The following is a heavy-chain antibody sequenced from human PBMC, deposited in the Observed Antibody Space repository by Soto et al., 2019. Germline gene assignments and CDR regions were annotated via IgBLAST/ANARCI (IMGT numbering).Heavy chain of an antibody. Sequence: QVQLVQSGAEVTKPGASVKVSCKASGGTFSIYALSWVRQAPGLGLEWMGGIIPISGIADYAQKFQGRVTNTADEATRTVYMEMSSLRSEDTAVHYCARQEFSDQYYGGMDVWGQGTTVTV. CDR3: ARQEFSDQYYGGMDV. CDR2: IIPISGIA. CDR1: GGTFSIYA. J-gene: IGHJ6*02. V-gene: IGHV1-69*01. D-gene: IGHD3-10*01.